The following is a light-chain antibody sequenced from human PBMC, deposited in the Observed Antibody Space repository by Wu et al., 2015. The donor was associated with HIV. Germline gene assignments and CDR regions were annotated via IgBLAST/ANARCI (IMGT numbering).Light chain of an antibody. CDR2: AAS. CDR3: QKYNRAPFT. J-gene: IGKJ3*01. V-gene: IGKV1-39*01. Sequence: DIQMTQSPSSLSASVGDRVTITCRASQSISSYLNWYQQKPGKAPKLLIYAASSLQSGVPSRFSGSGSGTDFTLTISSLQPEDVATYYCQKYNRAPFTFGPGTKVDI. CDR1: QSISSY.